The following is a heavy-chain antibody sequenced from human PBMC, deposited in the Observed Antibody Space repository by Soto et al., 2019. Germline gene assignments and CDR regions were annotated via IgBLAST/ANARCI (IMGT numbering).Heavy chain of an antibody. CDR1: GFTVSSNY. D-gene: IGHD3-3*01. Sequence: PEGSLRRSCAPSGFTVSSNYMSWVRQAPGKGLEWVSVIYSGGSTSYAVSVNGRFTISRDDSKNTLYLQMNSLRAEDPAVYYCRVVILQDYYYYGMAVWGQGITVTVSS. CDR3: RVVILQDYYYYGMAV. CDR2: IYSGGST. J-gene: IGHJ6*02. V-gene: IGHV3-53*01.